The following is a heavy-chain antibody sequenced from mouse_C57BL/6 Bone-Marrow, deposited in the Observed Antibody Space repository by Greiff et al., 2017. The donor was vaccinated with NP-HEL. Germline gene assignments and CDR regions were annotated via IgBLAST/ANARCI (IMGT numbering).Heavy chain of an antibody. CDR2: SRNKANDDTT. CDR3: ARDLPYSMDY. D-gene: IGHD5-5*01. V-gene: IGHV7-1*01. Sequence: EVKLVESGGGLVQSGRSLRLSCATSGFTFSDFYMEWVRQAPGKGLEWIAASRNKANDDTTEYSASVKGRFIVSRDTSHSILYLQMNALRSEDTSIYYCARDLPYSMDYWGQGTSVTVSS. J-gene: IGHJ4*01. CDR1: GFTFSDFY.